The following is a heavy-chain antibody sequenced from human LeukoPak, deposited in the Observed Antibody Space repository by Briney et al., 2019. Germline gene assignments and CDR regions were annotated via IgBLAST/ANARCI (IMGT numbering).Heavy chain of an antibody. CDR2: INPNSGGT. CDR3: ARDKGYSSGLFDY. Sequence: ASVKVSCKPSGYTFTGYYMHWVRQAPAQGLGWMGWINPNSGGTNYAQKFQGRVTMTRDTSISTAYMELSRLRSDDTAVYYCARDKGYSSGLFDYWGQGTLVTVSS. V-gene: IGHV1-2*02. J-gene: IGHJ4*02. D-gene: IGHD6-19*01. CDR1: GYTFTGYY.